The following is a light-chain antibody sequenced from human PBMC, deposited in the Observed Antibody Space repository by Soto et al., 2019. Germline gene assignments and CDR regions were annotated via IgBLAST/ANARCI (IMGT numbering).Light chain of an antibody. Sequence: QSVLTQPPSVSGAPGQRVTISCTGSSSNIGAGYDVHWYQQLPGTAPKLLIYGNSNRPSGVPDRFSGSKSGTSASLAITGLQAEDDADYYCQSYDSSLSGVVFGGGTKHTVL. CDR3: QSYDSSLSGVV. V-gene: IGLV1-40*01. CDR1: SSNIGAGYD. CDR2: GNS. J-gene: IGLJ2*01.